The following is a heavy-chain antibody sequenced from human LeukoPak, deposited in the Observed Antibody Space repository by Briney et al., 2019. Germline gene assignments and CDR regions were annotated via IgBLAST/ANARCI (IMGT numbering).Heavy chain of an antibody. J-gene: IGHJ4*02. D-gene: IGHD5-18*01. CDR3: ARRGESYSYGYHYFDY. CDR1: GFTFSSYA. Sequence: GGSLRLSCAASGFTFSSYAMSWVRQAPGKGLEWVSSISSSSSYIYYADSVKGRFTISRDNAKNSLYLQMNSLRAEDTAVYYCARRGESYSYGYHYFDYWGQGTLVTVSS. V-gene: IGHV3-21*01. CDR2: ISSSSSYI.